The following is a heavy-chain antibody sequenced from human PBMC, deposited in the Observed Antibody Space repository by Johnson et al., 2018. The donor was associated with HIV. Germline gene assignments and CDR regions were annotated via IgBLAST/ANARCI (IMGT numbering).Heavy chain of an antibody. CDR1: GFTFNNAW. CDR3: ARRGGPEGWGAFDI. D-gene: IGHD6-19*01. J-gene: IGHJ3*02. V-gene: IGHV3-15*01. Sequence: EQLVESGGGLVQPGGSLKLSCAVSGFTFNNAWMSWVRQAPGKGLEWVGRIKRKTDGGTTDYAAPVKGRFTISRDDSKNTLYLQMNSLGAEDTALYYCARRGGPEGWGAFDIWGQGTMVTVSS. CDR2: IKRKTDGGTT.